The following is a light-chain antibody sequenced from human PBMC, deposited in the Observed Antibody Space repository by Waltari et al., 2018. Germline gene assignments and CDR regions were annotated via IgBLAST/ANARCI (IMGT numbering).Light chain of an antibody. CDR1: SSDVEVYNL. V-gene: IGLV2-23*02. CDR2: EVN. J-gene: IGLJ3*02. Sequence: QSALTQPASVSGSPGQSITISCTGTSSDVEVYNLISWYQQHPGKAPKLMIYEVNKWPSGVSNRFSGSKSGNTASLTISGLQAEDEADYYCCSYAGYGAWVFGGGTRLTVL. CDR3: CSYAGYGAWV.